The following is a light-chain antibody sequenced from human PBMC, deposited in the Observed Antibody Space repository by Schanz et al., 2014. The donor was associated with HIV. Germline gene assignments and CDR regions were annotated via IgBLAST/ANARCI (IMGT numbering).Light chain of an antibody. V-gene: IGKV2-28*01. CDR1: QNLLYSNGYNY. CDR2: LGS. CDR3: IQCREAPPT. J-gene: IGKJ1*01. Sequence: DIVLTQSPLSLPVTPGEPASISCRSSQNLLYSNGYNYLDWYVQKPGQSPQLLIDLGSHWATGVPDRFSGSGSGTDFTLNINGVEAEDVGIYYCIQCREAPPTFGQGTRVDIK.